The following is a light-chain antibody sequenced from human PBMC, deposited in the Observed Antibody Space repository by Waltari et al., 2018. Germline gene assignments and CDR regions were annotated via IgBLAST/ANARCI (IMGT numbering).Light chain of an antibody. Sequence: DIQMTQSPSTLSASVGDRVTITCRASQSISSWLAWYQQKPGKAPKVLIYEASTLQTGVPLRFSGSGSGRDFTLTITSLQPEDFATYYCQQSNSFPRTFGQGTRLDIK. CDR1: QSISSW. V-gene: IGKV1-5*01. CDR3: QQSNSFPRT. CDR2: EAS. J-gene: IGKJ5*01.